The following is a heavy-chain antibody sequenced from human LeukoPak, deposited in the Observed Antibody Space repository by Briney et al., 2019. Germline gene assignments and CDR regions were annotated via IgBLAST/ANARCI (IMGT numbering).Heavy chain of an antibody. CDR3: AGIWYSSGYYFDY. D-gene: IGHD6-19*01. J-gene: IGHJ4*02. CDR2: IYDAGTN. V-gene: IGHV4-59*11. CDR1: GDSISSHY. Sequence: AESLSLTCTVSGDSISSHYWSWIRQPPGKGLEWLAYIYDAGTNSSNPSLKSRVSISLDSSKNQFYLQLTSVTAADNAVYYCAGIWYSSGYYFDYWGQGTLVTVSS.